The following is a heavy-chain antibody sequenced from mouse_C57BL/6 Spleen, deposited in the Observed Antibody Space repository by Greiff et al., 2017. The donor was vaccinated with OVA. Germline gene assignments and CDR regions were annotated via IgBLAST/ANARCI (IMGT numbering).Heavy chain of an antibody. J-gene: IGHJ3*01. CDR1: GYTFTSYW. Sequence: VQLQQPGAELVKPGASVKVSCKASGYTFTSYWMHWVKQRPGQGLEWIGRIHPSDSDTNYNQKFKGKATLTVDKSSSPAYMQLSSLTSEDSAVYYCAIEGSIYYDYTWFAYWGQGTLVTVSA. V-gene: IGHV1-74*01. CDR3: AIEGSIYYDYTWFAY. D-gene: IGHD2-4*01. CDR2: IHPSDSDT.